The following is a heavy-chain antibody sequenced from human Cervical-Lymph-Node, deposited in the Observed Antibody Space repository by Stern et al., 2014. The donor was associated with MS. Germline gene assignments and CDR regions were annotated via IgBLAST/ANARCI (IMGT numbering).Heavy chain of an antibody. CDR3: ARSEDIVAMVAAEYYYYAMHV. CDR2: IIPIFGTA. V-gene: IGHV1-69*01. D-gene: IGHD2-15*01. CDR1: GGTLSSYV. J-gene: IGHJ6*02. Sequence: VQLVQSGAEVKKPGSSVKVSCKASGGTLSSYVISWVRQAPGQGLEWMGGIIPIFGTANDAQKLQGRVTITADESTSTAYMELSSLRSEDTAVYYCARSEDIVAMVAAEYYYYAMHVWGQGTTVTVSS.